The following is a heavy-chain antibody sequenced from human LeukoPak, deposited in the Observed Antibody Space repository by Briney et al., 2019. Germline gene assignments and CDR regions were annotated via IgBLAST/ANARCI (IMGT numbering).Heavy chain of an antibody. V-gene: IGHV3-33*01. CDR2: IWYDGSNK. J-gene: IGHJ4*02. CDR1: GFTFSSYG. D-gene: IGHD6-6*01. Sequence: PGGSLRLSCAASGFTFSSYGMHWVRQAPGKGLEWVAVIWYDGSNKYYADSVKGRFTISRDNSKNTLYLQMNSLRADDTAVYYCARDSAVDSSSSTHAGLDYWGQGTLVGVSS. CDR3: ARDSAVDSSSSTHAGLDY.